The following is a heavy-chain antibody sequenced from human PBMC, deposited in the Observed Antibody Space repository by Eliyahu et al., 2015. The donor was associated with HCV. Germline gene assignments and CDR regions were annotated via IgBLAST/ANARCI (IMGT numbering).Heavy chain of an antibody. Sequence: EVQLVESGGGLVQPGRSLRLSCTASGFTFGDYAMSWFRQAPGKGLEWVGFIRSKAYGGTTEYAASVKGRFTISRDDSKSIAYLQMNSLKTEDTAVYYCTREEAAGRSYGMDVWGQGTTVTVSS. D-gene: IGHD6-13*01. J-gene: IGHJ6*02. CDR2: IRSKAYGGTT. V-gene: IGHV3-49*03. CDR3: TREEAAGRSYGMDV. CDR1: GFTFGDYA.